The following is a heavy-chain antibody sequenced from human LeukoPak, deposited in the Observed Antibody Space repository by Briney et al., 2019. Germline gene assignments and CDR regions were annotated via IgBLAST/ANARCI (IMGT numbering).Heavy chain of an antibody. Sequence: SETLSLTCSVSVVSMNGYYWSWLRQSAGNRLEWIGHVDSSGNTNYNTSLESRVTMSVDTSKNQFSLKLSSVTAADTAVYYCARLGKDILTGYFHYYMDVWGKGTTVTVSS. CDR2: VDSSGNT. CDR3: ARLGKDILTGYFHYYMDV. D-gene: IGHD3-9*01. V-gene: IGHV4-4*07. CDR1: VVSMNGYY. J-gene: IGHJ6*03.